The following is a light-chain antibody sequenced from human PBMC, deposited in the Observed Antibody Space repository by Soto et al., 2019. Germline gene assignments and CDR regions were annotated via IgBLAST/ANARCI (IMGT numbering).Light chain of an antibody. CDR3: QQGHNWPLT. CDR1: QSITSE. J-gene: IGKJ2*01. CDR2: GAS. Sequence: EIVMTQSPATLSVSPGETATLSCRASQSITSELAWYQQKPGQPPRLLIYGASTRATGVPARFTGSGSGSEFTLTIGGLQSEDFAVYYCQQGHNWPLTFGQGTRLEI. V-gene: IGKV3-15*01.